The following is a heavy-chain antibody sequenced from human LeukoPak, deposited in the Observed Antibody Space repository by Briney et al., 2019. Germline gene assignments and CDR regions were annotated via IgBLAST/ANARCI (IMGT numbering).Heavy chain of an antibody. Sequence: TGGSLRLSCAASGFTFDDYGMSWVRQAPGKGLEWVSGINWNGGSTGYADSVKGRFTISRDNAKNSLYLQMNSLRAEDTALYYCARVYGRRSSGWYYDAFDIWGQGTMVTASS. CDR1: GFTFDDYG. V-gene: IGHV3-20*04. J-gene: IGHJ3*02. D-gene: IGHD6-19*01. CDR2: INWNGGST. CDR3: ARVYGRRSSGWYYDAFDI.